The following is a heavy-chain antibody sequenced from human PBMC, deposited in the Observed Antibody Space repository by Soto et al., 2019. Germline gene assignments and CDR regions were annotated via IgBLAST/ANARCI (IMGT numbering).Heavy chain of an antibody. J-gene: IGHJ6*02. V-gene: IGHV4-59*08. D-gene: IGHD4-17*01. Sequence: QVQLQQSGPRLVKPSETLSLTCTVSSGPDRSHNWGWIRQPPGRGLEWIGYVYYTGDTAYNPSLRGRVTISADTSTNDISLPLNSVTAADTAVYYCERQGIDYLHGLVDVWGQGTTVSVSS. CDR2: VYYTGDT. CDR3: ERQGIDYLHGLVDV. CDR1: SGPDRSHN.